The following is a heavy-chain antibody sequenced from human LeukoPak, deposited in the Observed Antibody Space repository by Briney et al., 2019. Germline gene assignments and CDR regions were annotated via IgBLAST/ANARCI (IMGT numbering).Heavy chain of an antibody. V-gene: IGHV3-21*01. Sequence: GGSLRLSCAASGFTFSSYTMNWVRQAPGKGLEWVSSIIRGSGYIYYADSVKGRFTISRDNPKNSLYLQMNSLRAEDTAVYYCARGDYGDDHAFDIWGQGAMVTVSS. CDR2: IIRGSGYI. CDR1: GFTFSSYT. D-gene: IGHD4-17*01. CDR3: ARGDYGDDHAFDI. J-gene: IGHJ3*02.